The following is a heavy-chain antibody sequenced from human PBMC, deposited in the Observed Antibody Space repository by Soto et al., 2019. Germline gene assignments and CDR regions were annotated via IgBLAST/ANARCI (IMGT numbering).Heavy chain of an antibody. CDR1: SASFSGYY. V-gene: IGHV4-34*01. J-gene: IGHJ4*02. CDR2: INHSGST. D-gene: IGHD1-26*01. Sequence: AMTLSLTCAVYSASFSGYYGSWIRQPPGKGLEWIGEINHSGSTNYNPSLKSRVTISVDTSKNQFSMKLSSVTAADTAVYYCAREGGSTDYCGPGTLVT. CDR3: AREGGSTDY.